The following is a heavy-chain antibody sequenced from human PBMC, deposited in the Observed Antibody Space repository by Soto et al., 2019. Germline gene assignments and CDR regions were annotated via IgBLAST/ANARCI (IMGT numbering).Heavy chain of an antibody. D-gene: IGHD6-13*01. V-gene: IGHV3-53*01. CDR3: AKYNQYSSAWYYFDS. CDR1: GFTVSNNY. CDR2: IYSVGST. J-gene: IGHJ4*02. Sequence: GGSLRLSCAASGFTVSNNYMSWVRQAPGKGLERVSVIYSVGSTYYSDSVKGRFTISRDTSKNTLYLQMNSLRAEDTAVYYCAKYNQYSSAWYYFDSWGPGTLVTVSS.